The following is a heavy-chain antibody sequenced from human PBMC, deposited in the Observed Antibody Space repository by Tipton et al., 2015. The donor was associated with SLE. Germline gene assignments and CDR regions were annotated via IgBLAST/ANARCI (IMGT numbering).Heavy chain of an antibody. V-gene: IGHV4-61*02. CDR1: GDSISSGSYY. CDR3: ARGDMVVVPAAGGGYYYYMDV. D-gene: IGHD2-2*01. J-gene: IGHJ6*03. CDR2: IYTSGST. Sequence: TLSLTCIVSGDSISSGSYYWSWIRQPAGKGLEWIGRIYTSGSTNYSPSLKSRVTISVDTSKNQFSLKLSSVTAADTAVYYCARGDMVVVPAAGGGYYYYMDVWGKGTTVTVSS.